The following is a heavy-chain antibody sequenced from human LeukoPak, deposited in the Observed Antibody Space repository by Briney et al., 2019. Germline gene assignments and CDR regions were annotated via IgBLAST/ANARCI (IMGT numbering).Heavy chain of an antibody. CDR2: INPNSGGT. D-gene: IGHD3-10*01. CDR3: AREGGNGSDAFDI. J-gene: IGHJ3*02. CDR1: GYTFAGYY. Sequence: GASVKVSCKASGYTFAGYYMHWVRQAPGQGLEWMGWINPNSGGTNYAQKFQGRVTMTRDTSISTAYMELSRLRSDDTAVYYCAREGGNGSDAFDIWGQGTMVTVSS. V-gene: IGHV1-2*02.